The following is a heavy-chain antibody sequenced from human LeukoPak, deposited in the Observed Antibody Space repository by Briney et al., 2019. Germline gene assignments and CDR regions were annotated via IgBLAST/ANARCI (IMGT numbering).Heavy chain of an antibody. CDR1: GYTFTSYY. J-gene: IGHJ4*02. V-gene: IGHV1-46*01. Sequence: ASVKVSCKASGYTFTSYYMHWVRQAPGQGLEWMGIINPSGGSTSYAQKFQGRVTMTRDTSTSTVYMELSSLRSGDTAVYYCARDPSYDSSGYYLFDYWGQGTLVTVSS. D-gene: IGHD3-22*01. CDR2: INPSGGST. CDR3: ARDPSYDSSGYYLFDY.